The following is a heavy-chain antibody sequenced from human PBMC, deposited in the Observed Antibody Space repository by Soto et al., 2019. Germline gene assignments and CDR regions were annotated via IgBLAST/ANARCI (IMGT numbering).Heavy chain of an antibody. CDR2: TYYRSKWYN. CDR1: GHSVSSNSAA. J-gene: IGHJ6*02. Sequence: SQTLSLTCAISGHSVSSNSAAWNWIRQSPSRGLEWLGRTYYRSKWYNDYAVSVKSRITINPDTSKNQFSLQLNSVTPEDTAVYYCAREYYYDSSGRPYGMDVWGQGTTVTVSS. V-gene: IGHV6-1*01. D-gene: IGHD3-22*01. CDR3: AREYYYDSSGRPYGMDV.